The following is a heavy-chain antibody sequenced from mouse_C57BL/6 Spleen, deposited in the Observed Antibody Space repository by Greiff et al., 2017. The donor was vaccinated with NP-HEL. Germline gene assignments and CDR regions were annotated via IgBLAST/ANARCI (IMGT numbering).Heavy chain of an antibody. V-gene: IGHV1-59*01. D-gene: IGHD2-3*01. CDR2: IDPSDSYT. J-gene: IGHJ3*01. CDR3: ARWNYDGAY. Sequence: QVQLQQSGAELVRPGTSVKLSCKASGYTFTSYWMHWVKQRPGQGLEWIGVIDPSDSYTNYNQKFKGKATLTVDTSSSTAYMQLSSLTSEDSAVYYCARWNYDGAYWGQGTLVTVSA. CDR1: GYTFTSYW.